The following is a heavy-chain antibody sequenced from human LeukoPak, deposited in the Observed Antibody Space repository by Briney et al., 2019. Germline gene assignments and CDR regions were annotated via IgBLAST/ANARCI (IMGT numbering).Heavy chain of an antibody. CDR2: IYYSGST. CDR3: AREGSRWVDFDY. CDR1: GGSISSHY. Sequence: SETLSLTCTVSGGSISSHYWNWIRQPPGKGLEWIGYIYYSGSTNCNPSLKSRVTISLDTSKSQFSLKLSSVTAADTAVYYCAREGSRWVDFDYWGQGTLVTVSS. D-gene: IGHD1-26*01. V-gene: IGHV4-59*11. J-gene: IGHJ4*02.